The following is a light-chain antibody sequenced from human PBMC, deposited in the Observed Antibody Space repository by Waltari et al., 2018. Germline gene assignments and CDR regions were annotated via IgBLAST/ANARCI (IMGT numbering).Light chain of an antibody. V-gene: IGKV1D-12*01. J-gene: IGKJ5*01. CDR3: QQTNDFPRVT. CDR2: GAS. Sequence: DIQMTQSPSSVSASVGDRVTLTCRASQGISSRLAWYQQTPGKAPKLLIYGASNLQSGVPSRFSGSGSGTDFTLTINSLQPEDFATYYCQQTNDFPRVTFGQGTRLEIK. CDR1: QGISSR.